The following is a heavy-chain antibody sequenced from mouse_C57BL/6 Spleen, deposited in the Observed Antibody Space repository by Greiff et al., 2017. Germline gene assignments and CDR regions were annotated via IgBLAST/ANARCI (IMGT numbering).Heavy chain of an antibody. V-gene: IGHV5-4*03. Sequence: EVKLVESGGGLVKPGGSLKLSCAASGFTFSSYAMSWVRQTPEKRLEWVATISDGGSYTYYPDNVKGRFTISRDNAKNNRYLQMSHLKSEDTAMYYCARGAYGSSYAMDYWGQGTSVTVSS. CDR3: ARGAYGSSYAMDY. CDR2: ISDGGSYT. CDR1: GFTFSSYA. J-gene: IGHJ4*01. D-gene: IGHD1-1*01.